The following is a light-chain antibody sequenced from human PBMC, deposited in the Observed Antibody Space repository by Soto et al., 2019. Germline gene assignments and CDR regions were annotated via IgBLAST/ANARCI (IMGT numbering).Light chain of an antibody. CDR2: GTS. CDR3: QHYGSSLLT. CDR1: QSVSSNY. J-gene: IGKJ4*01. Sequence: EIVLTQSPGTLSLSPGERATLSCRASQSVSSNYLAWYQQKPGQAPRLLISGTSSRASGIPDRFSGSGSGTDFTLTISRPEPEDVAVYYCQHYGSSLLTFGGGTKVEIK. V-gene: IGKV3-20*01.